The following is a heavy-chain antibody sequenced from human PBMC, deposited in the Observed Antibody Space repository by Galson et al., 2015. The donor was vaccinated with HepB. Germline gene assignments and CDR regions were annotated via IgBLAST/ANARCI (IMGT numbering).Heavy chain of an antibody. Sequence: SLRLSCAASGFIFSTYAFHWVRQAPGKGLEWVAVIWYDGSNKFYADSVKGRFTISRDNSKNTVYLQMNSLRAEDTSIYYCARAGREEFDCDDSGAFMCHGMGVWGQGTTVSVSS. D-gene: IGHD2-15*01. CDR1: GFIFSTYA. V-gene: IGHV3-33*01. J-gene: IGHJ6*02. CDR3: ARAGREEFDCDDSGAFMCHGMGV. CDR2: IWYDGSNK.